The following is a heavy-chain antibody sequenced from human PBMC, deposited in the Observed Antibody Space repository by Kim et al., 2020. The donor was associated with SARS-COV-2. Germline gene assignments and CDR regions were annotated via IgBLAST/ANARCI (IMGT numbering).Heavy chain of an antibody. D-gene: IGHD3-3*01. CDR3: ARGAPPPDFWSGYFMDY. CDR2: ISAYNGNT. J-gene: IGHJ4*02. V-gene: IGHV1-18*01. CDR1: GYTFTSYG. Sequence: ASVKVSCKASGYTFTSYGISWVRQAPGQGLEWMGWISAYNGNTNYAQKLQGRVTMTTDTSTSTAYMELRSLRSDDTAVYYCARGAPPPDFWSGYFMDYWGQGTLVTVSS.